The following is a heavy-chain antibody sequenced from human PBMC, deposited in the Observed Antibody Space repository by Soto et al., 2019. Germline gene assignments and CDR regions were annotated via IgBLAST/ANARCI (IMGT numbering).Heavy chain of an antibody. Sequence: ASVKVSCKVSRYTLTELSMHWVRQAPGKGLEWMGGFDPEDGETIYAQKFQGRVTMTEDTSTDTAYMELSSLRSEDTAVYYCATTPPRYCSGGSCHTNDAFDIWGQGTMVTVSS. D-gene: IGHD2-15*01. CDR2: FDPEDGET. J-gene: IGHJ3*02. CDR1: RYTLTELS. CDR3: ATTPPRYCSGGSCHTNDAFDI. V-gene: IGHV1-24*01.